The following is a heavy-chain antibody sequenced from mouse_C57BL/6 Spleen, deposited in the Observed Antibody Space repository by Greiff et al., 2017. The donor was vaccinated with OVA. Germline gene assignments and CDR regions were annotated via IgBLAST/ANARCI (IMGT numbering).Heavy chain of an antibody. CDR3: AKITTVPAGNAMDY. D-gene: IGHD1-1*01. V-gene: IGHV2-5*01. CDR1: GFSLTSYG. J-gene: IGHJ4*01. CDR2: IWRGGST. Sequence: VQLQESGPGLVQPSQSLSITCTVSGFSLTSYGVHWVRQSPGKGLEWLGVIWRGGSTDYNAAFMSRLSITKDNSKRQVFFKMNSLQADDTAIYYSAKITTVPAGNAMDYWGQGTSVTVSS.